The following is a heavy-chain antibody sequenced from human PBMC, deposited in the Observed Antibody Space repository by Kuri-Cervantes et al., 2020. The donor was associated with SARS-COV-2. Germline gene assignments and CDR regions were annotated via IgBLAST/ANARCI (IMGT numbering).Heavy chain of an antibody. V-gene: IGHV3-23*03. CDR3: ATPYWDYYDSSGYYYLDY. Sequence: GESLKISCAASGFTFSSYVMNWVRQAPGKGLEWVSVIHSGGSSTYYADSVRGRFTISRGNSKNTLYLQMNSLRAEDTAVYYCATPYWDYYDSSGYYYLDYWGQGTLVTVSS. CDR2: IHSGGSST. J-gene: IGHJ4*02. D-gene: IGHD3-22*01. CDR1: GFTFSSYV.